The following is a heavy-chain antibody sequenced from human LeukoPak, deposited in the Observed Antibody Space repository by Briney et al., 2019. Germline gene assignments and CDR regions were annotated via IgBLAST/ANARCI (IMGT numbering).Heavy chain of an antibody. CDR1: GFTFSHCG. Sequence: PGGSPRLSCAASGFTFSHCGMHWVRQAPGKGLEWVAVISFDGNYKYYADSVMGRFTVTRDDSKNTLYLQMNGLRAEDTAVYYCARDAALGEQFYFDYSGPGTLFTVSS. CDR3: ARDAALGEQFYFDY. D-gene: IGHD1/OR15-1a*01. CDR2: ISFDGNYK. J-gene: IGHJ4*02. V-gene: IGHV3-33*01.